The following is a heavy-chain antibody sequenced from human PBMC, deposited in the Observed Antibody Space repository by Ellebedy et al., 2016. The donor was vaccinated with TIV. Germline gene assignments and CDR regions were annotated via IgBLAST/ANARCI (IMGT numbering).Heavy chain of an antibody. CDR1: GGSISSYY. CDR3: ARDSGYDDYFDY. Sequence: SETLSLXXTVSGGSISSYYWSWIRQPPGKGLEWIGEINHSGSTNYNPSLKSRVTISVDTSKNQFSLKLSPVTAADTAVYYCARDSGYDDYFDYWGQGTLVTVSS. V-gene: IGHV4-34*01. D-gene: IGHD5-12*01. CDR2: INHSGST. J-gene: IGHJ4*02.